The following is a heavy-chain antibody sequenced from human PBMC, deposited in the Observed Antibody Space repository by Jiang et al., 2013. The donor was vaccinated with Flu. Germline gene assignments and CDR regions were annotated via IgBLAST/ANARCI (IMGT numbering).Heavy chain of an antibody. D-gene: IGHD3-10*01. CDR3: AKDGDYGSGTFDY. J-gene: IGHJ4*02. Sequence: RDNSKNTLYLQMNSLRAEDTAVYYCAKDGDYGSGTFDYWGQGTLVTVSS. V-gene: IGHV3-23*01.